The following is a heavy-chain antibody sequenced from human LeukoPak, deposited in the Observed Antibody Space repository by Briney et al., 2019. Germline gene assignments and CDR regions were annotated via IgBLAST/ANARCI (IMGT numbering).Heavy chain of an antibody. Sequence: GGSLRLSCAASGFTFDDYAMHWVRQAPGKGLEWVSGISWNSGSIGYADSVKGRFTISRDNAKNSLYLQLNSLRAEDTAVYYCARVGVAAAGPAFDIWGQGTMVTVSS. J-gene: IGHJ3*02. D-gene: IGHD6-13*01. CDR2: ISWNSGSI. CDR1: GFTFDDYA. V-gene: IGHV3-9*01. CDR3: ARVGVAAAGPAFDI.